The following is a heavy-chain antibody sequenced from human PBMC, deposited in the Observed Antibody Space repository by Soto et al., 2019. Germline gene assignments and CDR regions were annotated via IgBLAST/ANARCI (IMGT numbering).Heavy chain of an antibody. CDR3: ASAPSEGIAARRLGHDY. CDR2: IIPIFGTA. J-gene: IGHJ4*02. CDR1: GGTFSSYA. D-gene: IGHD6-6*01. V-gene: IGHV1-69*01. Sequence: QVQLVQSGAEVKKPGSSVKVSCKASGGTFSSYAISWVRQAPGQGLEWMGGIIPIFGTANYAQKFQGRVTITADESTSTAYMELSILRSEDTAVYYCASAPSEGIAARRLGHDYWGQGTLVTVSS.